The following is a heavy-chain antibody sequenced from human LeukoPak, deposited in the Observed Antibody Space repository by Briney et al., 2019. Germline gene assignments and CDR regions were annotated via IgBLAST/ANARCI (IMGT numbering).Heavy chain of an antibody. J-gene: IGHJ4*02. Sequence: PSETLSLTCSVSGGSISPYYWGWIRQPPGKGLEWIGSIYYSGSTYYNPSLKSRVTISVDTSKNQFSLKLSSVTAADTAVYYCGRLRFLEWSQVDYWGQGTLVTVSS. CDR2: IYYSGST. CDR1: GGSISPYY. V-gene: IGHV4-39*01. D-gene: IGHD3-3*01. CDR3: GRLRFLEWSQVDY.